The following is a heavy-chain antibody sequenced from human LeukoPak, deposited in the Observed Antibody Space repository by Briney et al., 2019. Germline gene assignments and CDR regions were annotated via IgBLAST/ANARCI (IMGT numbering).Heavy chain of an antibody. CDR3: AKVPHYYGSGSYYNFQH. D-gene: IGHD3-10*01. CDR1: GFTFSSYG. CDR2: ISYDGSNK. Sequence: PGRSLRLSCAASGFTFSSYGMHWVRQAPGKGLEWVAVISYDGSNKYYADSVKGRFTISRDNSKNTLYLQMNSLRAEDTAVYYCAKVPHYYGSGSYYNFQHWGQGTLVTVSS. V-gene: IGHV3-30*18. J-gene: IGHJ1*01.